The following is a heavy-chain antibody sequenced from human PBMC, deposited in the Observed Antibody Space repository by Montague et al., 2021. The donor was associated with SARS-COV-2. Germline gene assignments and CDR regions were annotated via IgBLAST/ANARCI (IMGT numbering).Heavy chain of an antibody. Sequence: SETLSLTCSVSSGSINSGGFYWSWIRQPPGKGLEWIGYIYYSGSTYYNPSLEIRLTISVDTSKNQFSLNLSSVTAADTAVYYCARSVRGYCNDDSCLARYYYGLDVWGQGTTVTVSS. CDR2: IYYSGST. D-gene: IGHD2-15*01. J-gene: IGHJ6*02. CDR1: SGSINSGGFY. CDR3: ARSVRGYCNDDSCLARYYYGLDV. V-gene: IGHV4-31*03.